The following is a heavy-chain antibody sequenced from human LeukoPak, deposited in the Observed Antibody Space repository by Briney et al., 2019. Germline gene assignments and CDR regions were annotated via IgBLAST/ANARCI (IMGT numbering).Heavy chain of an antibody. J-gene: IGHJ4*02. CDR2: LSGSGTSP. CDR3: AKDPSDLGASGSYNYFDY. Sequence: GGSLRLSCAASGFTVGTYAMSWVRQPPGKGLEWVSSLSGSGTSPYYADSVRGRFTISTDKSKNTLYLQMNSLRAEDTAVYYCAKDPSDLGASGSYNYFDYWGQGTLVTVSS. CDR1: GFTVGTYA. D-gene: IGHD3-10*01. V-gene: IGHV3-23*01.